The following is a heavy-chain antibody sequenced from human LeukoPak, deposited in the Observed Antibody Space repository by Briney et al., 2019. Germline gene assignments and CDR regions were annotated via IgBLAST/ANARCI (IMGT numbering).Heavy chain of an antibody. V-gene: IGHV5-51*01. CDR2: IYADDSDT. Sequence: GESLKISFKHSEYSFPNYCIGWGRQMPGKGLEWMGIIYADDSDTRYSPSFQGQVTISADKSISTAYLQWSSLEASDNAMYYCAIGRGGQQLGDYWGQGTLVTVSS. CDR1: EYSFPNYC. D-gene: IGHD6-13*01. CDR3: AIGRGGQQLGDY. J-gene: IGHJ4*02.